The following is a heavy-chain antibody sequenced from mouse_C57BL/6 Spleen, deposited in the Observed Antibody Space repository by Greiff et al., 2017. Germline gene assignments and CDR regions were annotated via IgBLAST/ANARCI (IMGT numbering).Heavy chain of an antibody. CDR3: SHYYGSSSFAY. J-gene: IGHJ3*01. V-gene: IGHV1-22*01. Sequence: VQLQQSGPELVKPGASVKMSCKASGYTFTDYNMHWVKQSHGKSLEWIGYINPNNGGTSYNQKFKGKATLTVNKSSSTAYMELRSLTSEDSAVYYYSHYYGSSSFAYWGQGTLVTVSA. CDR2: INPNNGGT. CDR1: GYTFTDYN. D-gene: IGHD1-1*01.